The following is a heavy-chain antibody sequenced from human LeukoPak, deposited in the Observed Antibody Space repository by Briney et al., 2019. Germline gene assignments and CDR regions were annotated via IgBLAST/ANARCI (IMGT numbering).Heavy chain of an antibody. J-gene: IGHJ4*02. D-gene: IGHD6-19*01. V-gene: IGHV3-23*01. CDR3: TKRLVRHFDY. CDR1: GFTFSNYD. Sequence: GGSLRLSCAASGFTFSNYDMDWVRQAPGKGLEWVSTISASGDSTYYADSVKGRFTISRDKSTNTLYLQMNSLRAEDTAVYYCTKRLVRHFDYWGQGTLVTVSS. CDR2: ISASGDST.